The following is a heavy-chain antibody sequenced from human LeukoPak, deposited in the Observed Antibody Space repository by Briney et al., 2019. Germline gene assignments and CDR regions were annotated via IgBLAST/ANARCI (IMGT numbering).Heavy chain of an antibody. Sequence: SVKVSCKASGGTFSSYAISWVRQAPGQGLEWMGRIIPILGIAKYAQKFQGRVTITADKSTSTAYMELSSLRSEDTAVYYCARDAVTRLGGDYYYYGMDVWGQGTTVTVSS. D-gene: IGHD3-16*01. J-gene: IGHJ6*02. CDR3: ARDAVTRLGGDYYYYGMDV. CDR1: GGTFSSYA. CDR2: IIPILGIA. V-gene: IGHV1-69*04.